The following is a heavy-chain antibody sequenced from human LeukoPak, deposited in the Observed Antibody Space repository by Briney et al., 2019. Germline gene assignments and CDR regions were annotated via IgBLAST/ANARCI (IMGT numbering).Heavy chain of an antibody. V-gene: IGHV1-8*01. CDR1: GYTFTSYD. CDR3: ARGPFGSGSYYNPGSDWFDP. Sequence: ASVKVSCKASGYTFTSYDINWVRQATGQGLEWMGWMNPNSGNTGYAQKFQGRVTMTRNTSISTAYMELSSLRSEDTAVYYCARGPFGSGSYYNPGSDWFDPWGQGILVTVSS. CDR2: MNPNSGNT. D-gene: IGHD3-10*01. J-gene: IGHJ5*02.